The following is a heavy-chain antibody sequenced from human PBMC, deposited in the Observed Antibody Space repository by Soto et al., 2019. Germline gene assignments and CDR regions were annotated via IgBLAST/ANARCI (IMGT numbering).Heavy chain of an antibody. CDR2: IRQDGSDE. J-gene: IGHJ6*02. CDR3: ARWNYGMDV. Sequence: SLRLSCAASGFMFSSYVMSWVRQAPGKGLEWVANIRQDGSDEYFVDSVKGRFTISRDNAKNSLYLQMNSLRAEDTAVYKCARWNYGMDVWGQGTTVTVSS. V-gene: IGHV3-7*03. CDR1: GFMFSSYV.